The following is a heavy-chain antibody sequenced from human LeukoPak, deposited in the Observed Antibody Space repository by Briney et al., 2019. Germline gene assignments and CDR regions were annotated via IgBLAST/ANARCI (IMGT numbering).Heavy chain of an antibody. J-gene: IGHJ4*02. D-gene: IGHD3-22*01. Sequence: GGSLRLSCAASGFTVSSNYMSWVRQAPGKGLEWVSVIYSGGSTYYADSVKGRFTISRDNSKNTLYLQMNSLRAEDTAVYYCANYYDSSGYYFDYWGQGTLVTVSS. CDR2: IYSGGST. CDR1: GFTVSSNY. V-gene: IGHV3-66*01. CDR3: ANYYDSSGYYFDY.